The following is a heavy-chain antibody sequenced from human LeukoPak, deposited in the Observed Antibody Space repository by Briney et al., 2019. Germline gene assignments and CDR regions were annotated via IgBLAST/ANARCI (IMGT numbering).Heavy chain of an antibody. Sequence: AGGSLRLSCAASGFTFSSFAMSWVRQAPGKGLEWVSAISGSGGSTFYADSVKGRFTISRDNSKNTLFLQMNGLRAEDTAVYYCAKDRSCSGSSCIVGSWGQGTMVTVSS. V-gene: IGHV3-23*01. CDR1: GFTFSSFA. D-gene: IGHD2-2*01. CDR2: ISGSGGST. CDR3: AKDRSCSGSSCIVGS. J-gene: IGHJ3*01.